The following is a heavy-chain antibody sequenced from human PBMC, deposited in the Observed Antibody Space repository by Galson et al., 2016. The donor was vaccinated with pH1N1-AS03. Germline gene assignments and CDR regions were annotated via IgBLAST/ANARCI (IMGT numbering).Heavy chain of an antibody. D-gene: IGHD6-19*01. CDR1: GFTFSDAW. Sequence: SLRLSCAGSGFTFSDAWMTWVRQAPGKGLEWIGRIKRNIEGAATDYAAPVKGRFTISRDDSKYTTYLQMNSLKIEDTAAYYCSAGLGTTDSDSWSQGTLVAVSS. CDR3: SAGLGTTDSDS. CDR2: IKRNIEGAAT. J-gene: IGHJ4*02. V-gene: IGHV3-15*01.